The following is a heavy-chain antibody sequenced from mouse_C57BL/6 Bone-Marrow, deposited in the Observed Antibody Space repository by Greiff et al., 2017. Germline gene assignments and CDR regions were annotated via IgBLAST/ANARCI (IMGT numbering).Heavy chain of an antibody. CDR1: GYTFTDYN. CDR2: INPNNGGT. Sequence: EVKLMESGPELVKPGASVKMSCKASGYTFTDYNMHWVKQSHGKSLEWIGYINPNNGGTSYNQKFKGKATLTVNKSSSTAYMELRSLTSEDSAVYYCARPPYGSSYAMDYWGQGTSVTVSS. J-gene: IGHJ4*01. V-gene: IGHV1-22*01. CDR3: ARPPYGSSYAMDY. D-gene: IGHD2-2*01.